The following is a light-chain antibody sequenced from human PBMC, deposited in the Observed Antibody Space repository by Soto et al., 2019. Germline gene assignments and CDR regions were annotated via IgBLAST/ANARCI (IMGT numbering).Light chain of an antibody. CDR1: QSLTSSD. CDR2: DAS. Sequence: EIVLTQSPGTLSLSPGERATLSCRASQSLTSSDLAWYQQSPGQAPRLLIYDASRRATGIPARFSGSGSGTDFTLTISSLEPEDFAVYYCQQRSKWPPPFGGGTKVEI. V-gene: IGKV3D-20*02. CDR3: QQRSKWPPP. J-gene: IGKJ4*01.